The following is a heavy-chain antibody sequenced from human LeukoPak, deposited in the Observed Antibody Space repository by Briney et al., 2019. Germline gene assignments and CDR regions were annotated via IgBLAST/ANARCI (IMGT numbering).Heavy chain of an antibody. J-gene: IGHJ4*02. CDR2: ISYDGSNK. V-gene: IGHV3-30-3*01. Sequence: GGSLRLSCAASGFTFSSYAMHWVRQAPGKGLEWVAVISYDGSNKYYADSVKGRFTISRDNSKNTLYLQMNSLRAEDTAVYYCAREARNWGFDYWGQGTLVTVSS. CDR3: AREARNWGFDY. CDR1: GFTFSSYA. D-gene: IGHD7-27*01.